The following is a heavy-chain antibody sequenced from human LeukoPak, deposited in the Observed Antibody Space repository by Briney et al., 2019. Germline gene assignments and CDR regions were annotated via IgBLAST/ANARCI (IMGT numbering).Heavy chain of an antibody. D-gene: IGHD3-10*01. Sequence: SVKVSCKASGGSFNSHVISWLRQAPGQGLEWMGGIIPVFGTASYAEKFQGRVTITTDESTTTAYMEMSSLTSEDTAVYYCARGYYYGSESYWHTKWFDPWGQGTLVTVSS. CDR1: GGSFNSHV. J-gene: IGHJ5*02. CDR3: ARGYYYGSESYWHTKWFDP. V-gene: IGHV1-69*05. CDR2: IIPVFGTA.